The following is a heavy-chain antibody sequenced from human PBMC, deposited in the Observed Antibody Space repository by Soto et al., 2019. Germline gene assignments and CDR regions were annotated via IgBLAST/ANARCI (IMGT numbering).Heavy chain of an antibody. CDR3: ASTDYYGSGSHYFNY. V-gene: IGHV4-59*01. Sequence: SETLSLTCTVSGGSISSYYWSWIRQPPGKGLEWIGYIYYSGSTNYNPSLKSRVTISVDTSKNQFSLKLSSVTAADTAVYYCASTDYYGSGSHYFNYWGQGTLVTVSS. CDR1: GGSISSYY. D-gene: IGHD3-10*01. J-gene: IGHJ4*02. CDR2: IYYSGST.